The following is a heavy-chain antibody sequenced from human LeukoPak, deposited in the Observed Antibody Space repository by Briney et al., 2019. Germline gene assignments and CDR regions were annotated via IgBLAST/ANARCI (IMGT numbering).Heavy chain of an antibody. CDR1: GGSISSYY. J-gene: IGHJ3*02. Sequence: SETLSLTCTVSGGSISSYYWSWIRQPPGKGLEWIGYIYYSGSTNYNPSLKSRVTIPVDTSKNQFSLKLSSVTAADTAVYYCARVEYSYGSKDAFDIWGQGTMVTVSS. CDR2: IYYSGST. D-gene: IGHD5-18*01. CDR3: ARVEYSYGSKDAFDI. V-gene: IGHV4-59*01.